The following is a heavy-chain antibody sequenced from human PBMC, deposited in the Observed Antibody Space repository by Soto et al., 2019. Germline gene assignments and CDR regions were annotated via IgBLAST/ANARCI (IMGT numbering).Heavy chain of an antibody. CDR3: ARHVSLTGNYSV. Sequence: SETLSLTCTVSGGSISSSSYYWCWLRQPPGKGLEWIGSIYYSGTTYYNPSLKSRVTLSVDTSENQFSLKLSSVTAADTAIYYCARHVSLTGNYSVWGQGTLVTVSS. CDR1: GGSISSSSYY. V-gene: IGHV4-39*01. J-gene: IGHJ4*02. CDR2: IYYSGTT. D-gene: IGHD1-26*01.